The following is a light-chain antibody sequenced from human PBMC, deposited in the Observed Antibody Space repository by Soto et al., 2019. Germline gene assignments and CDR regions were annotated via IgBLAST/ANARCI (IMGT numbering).Light chain of an antibody. V-gene: IGKV3-15*01. CDR2: SAS. CDR3: QQYNDWPTYT. CDR1: RTVDGN. Sequence: EIVLTQSPGTLSLSPGERATLSCRASRTVDGNYLAWYHQKPGQAPRLLIHSASARATGIPGRFSGSGSGTEFTLTIKSLQSEDFAVYYCQQYNDWPTYTFGQGTKLDIK. J-gene: IGKJ2*01.